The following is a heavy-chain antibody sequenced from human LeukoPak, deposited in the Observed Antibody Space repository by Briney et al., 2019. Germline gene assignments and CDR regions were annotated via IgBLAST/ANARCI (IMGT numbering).Heavy chain of an antibody. CDR1: GFSVSDNY. V-gene: IGHV3-53*01. CDR3: ARGGAYGSGNHYRGGAFDI. J-gene: IGHJ3*02. CDR2: TYRGGST. Sequence: SGVSLRLSCATSGFSVSDNYMTWVRQARGKGLEGVSVTYRGGSTYYADSVKGRFTISRDNSKNMVYLQMNSLRVEDTAVYYCARGGAYGSGNHYRGGAFDIWGQGTMVTVSS. D-gene: IGHD3-10*01.